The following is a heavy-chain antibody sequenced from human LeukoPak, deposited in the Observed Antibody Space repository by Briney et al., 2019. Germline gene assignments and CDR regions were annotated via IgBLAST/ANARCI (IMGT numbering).Heavy chain of an antibody. Sequence: GGSLRLSCAASGFTFSSYSMNWVRQAPGKGLEWVSSISSSSSYIYYADSVKGRFTISRDNAKNSLYLQMNSLRAEDTAVYYCVRGPRYYDDSGFHYGVFDIWGQGTVVTVSS. CDR3: VRGPRYYDDSGFHYGVFDI. CDR2: ISSSSSYI. CDR1: GFTFSSYS. D-gene: IGHD3-16*01. J-gene: IGHJ3*02. V-gene: IGHV3-21*01.